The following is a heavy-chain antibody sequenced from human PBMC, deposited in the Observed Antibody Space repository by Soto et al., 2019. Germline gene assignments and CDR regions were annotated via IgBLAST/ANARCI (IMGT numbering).Heavy chain of an antibody. J-gene: IGHJ6*02. D-gene: IGHD1-26*01. CDR1: GGSFSNYA. CDR2: IIPMFGIG. V-gene: IGHV1-69*01. CDR3: ARAYRENYFYAIDV. Sequence: QVQLVQSGAEVKMPGSSVRVSCKASGGSFSNYAISWVRQAPGQGLEWMGGIIPMFGIGNYAEKFLGRVTNTADEAASTSPMKQSSLRPEDTAVHFCARAYRENYFYAIDVRGQGTTVTVSS.